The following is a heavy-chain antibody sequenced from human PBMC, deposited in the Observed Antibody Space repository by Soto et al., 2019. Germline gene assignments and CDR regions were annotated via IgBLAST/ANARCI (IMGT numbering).Heavy chain of an antibody. CDR2: INPTDGST. J-gene: IGHJ4*02. D-gene: IGHD1-1*01. V-gene: IGHV1-46*01. CDR3: ARVNWNDVPFGFDY. CDR1: GYTFTSYF. Sequence: GASVKVSCKASGYTFTSYFMHWVRQAPGQGLEWMGRINPTDGSTIYAQKFQGRITMTRDTSTSTVYMELSSLRSEDTAVYYCARVNWNDVPFGFDYWGQGTVVTVSS.